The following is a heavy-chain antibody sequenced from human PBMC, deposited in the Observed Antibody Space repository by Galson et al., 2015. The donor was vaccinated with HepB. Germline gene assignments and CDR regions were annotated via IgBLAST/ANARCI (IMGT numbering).Heavy chain of an antibody. Sequence: SLRLSCAASGFTFSSYAMSWVRQAPGKGLEWVSAISGSGGSTYYADSVKGRFTISRDNSKNTLYLQMNSLRAEDTAVYYCAKDPMVRGAPGPKNWGQGTLVTVSS. V-gene: IGHV3-23*01. D-gene: IGHD3-10*01. J-gene: IGHJ4*02. CDR1: GFTFSSYA. CDR3: AKDPMVRGAPGPKN. CDR2: ISGSGGST.